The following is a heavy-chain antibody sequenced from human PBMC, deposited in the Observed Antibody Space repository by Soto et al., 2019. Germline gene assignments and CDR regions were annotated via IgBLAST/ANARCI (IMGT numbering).Heavy chain of an antibody. Sequence: SETLSLTCAVSGGCLTSSNWWSWVSQPPGKGREWLGKIYHSGSTNYTPSLKSRVTISVEKSKNQFSLKLSSVTAADTAVYYCARSGSSWYRLYLYWGQGTLVTVSS. CDR2: IYHSGST. D-gene: IGHD6-13*01. J-gene: IGHJ4*02. CDR3: ARSGSSWYRLYLY. V-gene: IGHV4-4*02. CDR1: GGCLTSSNW.